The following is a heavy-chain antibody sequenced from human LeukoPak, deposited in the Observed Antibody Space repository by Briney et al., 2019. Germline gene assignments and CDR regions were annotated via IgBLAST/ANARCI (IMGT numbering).Heavy chain of an antibody. Sequence: GSLRLSCAASGFTFSSYGMHWVRQAPGKGLEWVAFIRYDGSNKYYADSVKGRFTISRDNAKNSLYLQMNSLRAEDTAVYYCARDIYYDSSGYYGSVYWGQGTLVTVSS. CDR3: ARDIYYDSSGYYGSVY. CDR1: GFTFSSYG. CDR2: IRYDGSNK. D-gene: IGHD3-22*01. J-gene: IGHJ4*02. V-gene: IGHV3-30*02.